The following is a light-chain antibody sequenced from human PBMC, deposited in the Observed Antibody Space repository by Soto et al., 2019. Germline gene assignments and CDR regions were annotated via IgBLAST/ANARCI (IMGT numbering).Light chain of an antibody. V-gene: IGKV1-5*03. CDR1: QSISSW. J-gene: IGKJ2*01. CDR2: KAS. CDR3: QQYNSYSPYT. Sequence: DIPMTQSPSTLSASVGDRVTITCRASQSISSWLAWYQQKPGKAPKLLIYKASSFESGVPSRFSGSGSGTEFTLTISSLQPDDFATYYCQQYNSYSPYTFGQGTKLEIK.